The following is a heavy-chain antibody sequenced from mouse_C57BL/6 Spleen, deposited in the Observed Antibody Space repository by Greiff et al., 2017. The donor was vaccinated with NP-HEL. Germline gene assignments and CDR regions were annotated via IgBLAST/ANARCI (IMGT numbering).Heavy chain of an antibody. Sequence: VQLQQPGAELVRPGSSVKLSCKASGYTFTSYWMHWVKQRPIQGLEWIGNIDPSDSETHYNQKFKDKATLTVDKSSSTAYMQLSSLTSEDSAVYYCATYYYGSSWDYYAMDYWGQGTSVTVSS. D-gene: IGHD1-1*01. V-gene: IGHV1-52*01. J-gene: IGHJ4*01. CDR1: GYTFTSYW. CDR2: IDPSDSET. CDR3: ATYYYGSSWDYYAMDY.